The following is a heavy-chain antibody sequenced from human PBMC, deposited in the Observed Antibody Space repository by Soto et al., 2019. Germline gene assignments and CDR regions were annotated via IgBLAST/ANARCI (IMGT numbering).Heavy chain of an antibody. V-gene: IGHV1-2*04. Sequence: ASVKVSCKASGYTFTGYYMHWVRQAPGQGLEWMGWINPNSGGTNYAQKFQGWVTMTRDTSISTAYMELSRLRSDDTAVYYCARAGAYYDFWSEWGERGYYFDYWGQGTLVTVSS. CDR2: INPNSGGT. CDR3: ARAGAYYDFWSEWGERGYYFDY. CDR1: GYTFTGYY. D-gene: IGHD3-3*01. J-gene: IGHJ4*02.